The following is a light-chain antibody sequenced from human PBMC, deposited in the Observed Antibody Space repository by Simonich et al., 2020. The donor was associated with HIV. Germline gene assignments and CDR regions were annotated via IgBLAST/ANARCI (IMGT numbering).Light chain of an antibody. CDR3: QQRSNWPLT. CDR1: QSVSSD. Sequence: EIVMTQSPATLSVSPGERATLACRASQSVSSDLAWYQQKPGQAPRLLIYDASNRATGIPARFTGSGSGTNFTLTISSLKPEDFVVYFCQQRSNWPLTFGGGTKVEIK. J-gene: IGKJ4*01. CDR2: DAS. V-gene: IGKV3-11*01.